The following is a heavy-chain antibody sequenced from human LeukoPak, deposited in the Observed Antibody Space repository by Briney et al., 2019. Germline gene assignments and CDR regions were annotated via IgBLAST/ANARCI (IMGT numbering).Heavy chain of an antibody. D-gene: IGHD3-16*01. J-gene: IGHJ4*02. CDR3: ARSSDYLGSKRALGHY. Sequence: PSETLSLTCIVSGVSISSNSHYWGWIRQPPGKGLEWIGSIYSSGTTYYNPSLRSRLTISADTSKNLFSLKLGSVAAADTAVYYCARSSDYLGSKRALGHYWGQGTLVTVSS. CDR2: IYSSGTT. V-gene: IGHV4-39*01. CDR1: GVSISSNSHY.